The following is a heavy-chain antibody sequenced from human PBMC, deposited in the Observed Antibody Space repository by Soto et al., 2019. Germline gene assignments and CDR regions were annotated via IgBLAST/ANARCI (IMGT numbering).Heavy chain of an antibody. D-gene: IGHD2-15*01. CDR3: AKSPRYCSGGSCYGGRDYYYYMDV. CDR2: ISWNSGSI. J-gene: IGHJ6*03. CDR1: GFTFDDYA. V-gene: IGHV3-9*01. Sequence: EVQLVESGGGLVQPGRSLRLSCAASGFTFDDYAMHWVRQAPGKGLEWVSGISWNSGSIGYADSVKGRFTISRDNAKNSLYLQMNSLRAEDTALYYCAKSPRYCSGGSCYGGRDYYYYMDVWGKGTTVTVSS.